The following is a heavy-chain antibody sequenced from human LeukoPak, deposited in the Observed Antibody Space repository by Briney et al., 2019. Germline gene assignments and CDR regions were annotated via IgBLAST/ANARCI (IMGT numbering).Heavy chain of an antibody. J-gene: IGHJ5*02. D-gene: IGHD2-2*01. CDR3: ARGPNLPDIVVVPAAMIDP. CDR2: INHSGST. V-gene: IGHV4-34*01. Sequence: SETLSLTCAVYGGSFSGYYWSWIRQPPGKGLEWIGEINHSGSTNYNPSLKSRVTISVGTSKNQFSLKLSSVTAADTAVYYCARGPNLPDIVVVPAAMIDPWGQGTLVTVSS. CDR1: GGSFSGYY.